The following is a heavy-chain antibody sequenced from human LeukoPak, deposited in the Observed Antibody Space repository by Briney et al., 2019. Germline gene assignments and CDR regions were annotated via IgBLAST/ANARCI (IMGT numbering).Heavy chain of an antibody. J-gene: IGHJ4*02. Sequence: SETLSLTCTVSGGSISSSSYYWGWIRQPPGKGLEWIGSIYYSGSTYYSPSLKSRVTISVDTSKNQFSLKLSSVTAADTAVYYCARVQRWELLSAAYYFDYWGQGTLVTVSS. CDR1: GGSISSSSYY. D-gene: IGHD1-26*01. CDR3: ARVQRWELLSAAYYFDY. V-gene: IGHV4-39*01. CDR2: IYYSGST.